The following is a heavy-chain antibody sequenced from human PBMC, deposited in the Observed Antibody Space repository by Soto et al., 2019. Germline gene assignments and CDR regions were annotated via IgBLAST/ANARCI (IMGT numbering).Heavy chain of an antibody. V-gene: IGHV4-4*02. CDR3: ARNSSWYKAGYFDY. Sequence: QVQLQESGPGLVKPSGTLSLTCAVSGGSISSSNWWSWVRQPPGKGLEWIGEIYHSGSTNYNPSLNSRVTISVDKSKNQFSLKLSSVTAEDTAVYYCARNSSWYKAGYFDYWGQGTLVTVSS. D-gene: IGHD6-13*01. CDR1: GGSISSSNW. J-gene: IGHJ4*02. CDR2: IYHSGST.